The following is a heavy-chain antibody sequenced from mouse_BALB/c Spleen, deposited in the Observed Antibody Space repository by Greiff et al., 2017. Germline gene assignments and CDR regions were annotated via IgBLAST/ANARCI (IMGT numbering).Heavy chain of an antibody. Sequence: VQLQQSGAELVKPGASVKLSCTASGFNINDTYMHWVKQRPEQGLEWIGRIDPANGNTKYDPKFQGKATITTDTSSNTAYLQLSSLTSEDTAVYYGTGGYGYGAGWGQGTSVTVSS. CDR2: IDPANGNT. CDR1: GFNINDTY. V-gene: IGHV14-3*02. CDR3: TGGYGYGAG. J-gene: IGHJ4*01. D-gene: IGHD2-14*01.